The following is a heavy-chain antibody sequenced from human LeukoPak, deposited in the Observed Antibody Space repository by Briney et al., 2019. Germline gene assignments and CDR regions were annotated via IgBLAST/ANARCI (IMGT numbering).Heavy chain of an antibody. CDR1: GGSFSGYY. CDR2: INHSGST. Sequence: PSETLSLTCAVYGGSFSGYYWSWIRQPPGKGLEWIGEINHSGSTNYNPSLKSRVTISVDTSKNQFSLKLSSVTAADTAVYYCARGIVGAPRDGGAFDIWGQGTMVTVSS. CDR3: ARGIVGAPRDGGAFDI. J-gene: IGHJ3*02. V-gene: IGHV4-34*01. D-gene: IGHD1-26*01.